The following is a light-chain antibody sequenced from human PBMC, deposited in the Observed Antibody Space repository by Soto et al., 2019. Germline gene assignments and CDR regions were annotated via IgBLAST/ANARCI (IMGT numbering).Light chain of an antibody. V-gene: IGLV1-44*01. CDR2: NSD. CDR3: AAWDDSLNGLI. J-gene: IGLJ2*01. Sequence: QPVLTQPPSASGAPGQRVTISSSGSSSNIGSNTVNWYQQLPGTAPKLLIYNSDQRPSGVPDRFSGSKSGTSASLVISGLQSEDEADYYCAAWDDSLNGLIFGGGTKVTVL. CDR1: SSNIGSNT.